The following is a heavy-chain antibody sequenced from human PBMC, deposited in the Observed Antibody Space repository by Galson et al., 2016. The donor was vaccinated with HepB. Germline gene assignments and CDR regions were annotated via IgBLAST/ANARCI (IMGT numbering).Heavy chain of an antibody. CDR3: VNLGTTRT. CDR2: INSDGSTT. V-gene: IGHV3-74*01. J-gene: IGHJ5*02. CDR1: GFTFSSYW. Sequence: SLRLSCAASGFTFSSYWMHWVRQAPGKGLVWVSRINSDGSTTHYADSVKGRFTISRDNAKNTLYLQMNNLRAEATAVYYCVNLGTTRTWGQGTQVTISS. D-gene: IGHD1-26*01.